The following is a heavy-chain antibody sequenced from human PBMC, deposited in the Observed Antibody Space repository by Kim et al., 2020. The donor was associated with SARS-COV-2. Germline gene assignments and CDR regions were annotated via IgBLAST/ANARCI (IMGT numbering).Heavy chain of an antibody. CDR3: ARYYFGSGSPIT. V-gene: IGHV4-61*01. CDR1: GGSVTTGSDY. CDR2: FHSSGST. Sequence: SETLSLTCTVSGGSVTTGSDYWSWIRQPPGKGLEWIGYFHSSGSTNYNPSLKSRVTMSGDTSKNRFSLKLTSLTAADTAVYYCARYYFGSGSPITWGQGTLVTVSS. J-gene: IGHJ5*02. D-gene: IGHD3-10*01.